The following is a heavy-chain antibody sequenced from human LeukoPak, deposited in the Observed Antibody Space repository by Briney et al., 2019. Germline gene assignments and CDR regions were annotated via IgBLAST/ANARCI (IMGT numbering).Heavy chain of an antibody. D-gene: IGHD6-13*01. CDR1: GFTFSRSS. CDR3: AKDRFSSSWDGTGAFDF. Sequence: GGSLRLSCAASGFTFSRSSMTWVRQAPGKGLEWVSAISGSDGSTYYADSVKGRFTISRDNSKNTLYLQMNSLRDEDAAVYYCAKDRFSSSWDGTGAFDFWGQGTMVTVSS. V-gene: IGHV3-23*01. J-gene: IGHJ3*01. CDR2: ISGSDGST.